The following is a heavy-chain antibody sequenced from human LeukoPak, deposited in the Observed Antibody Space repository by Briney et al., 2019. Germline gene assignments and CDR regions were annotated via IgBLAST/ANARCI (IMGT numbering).Heavy chain of an antibody. J-gene: IGHJ4*02. V-gene: IGHV4-4*02. CDR2: IYHNGIT. CDR3: ARGRGYSSGWYRTSFDY. Sequence: SETLSLTCAVSGASISSTNWWTWVRQPPGKGLEWIGEIYHNGITNYNPSLKSRISISLDKSKNQFSLKLSSVTAADTAVYYCARGRGYSSGWYRTSFDYWGQGTLVTVSS. CDR1: GASISSTNW. D-gene: IGHD6-19*01.